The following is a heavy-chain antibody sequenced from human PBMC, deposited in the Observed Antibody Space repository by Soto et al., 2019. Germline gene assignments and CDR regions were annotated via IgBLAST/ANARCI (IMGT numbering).Heavy chain of an antibody. CDR3: ARQRGLYYDILSGSYYFDF. Sequence: SETLSLTCTVSGGSISSYYWSWIRQPPGKGLEWIGYIFYSGTSYYNPSLKSRVTISVDTSKNQFSLKLSSVTAADTAVYYCARQRGLYYDILSGSYYFDFWGQGTLVPVSS. CDR1: GGSISSYY. V-gene: IGHV4-59*04. CDR2: IFYSGTS. D-gene: IGHD3-9*01. J-gene: IGHJ4*02.